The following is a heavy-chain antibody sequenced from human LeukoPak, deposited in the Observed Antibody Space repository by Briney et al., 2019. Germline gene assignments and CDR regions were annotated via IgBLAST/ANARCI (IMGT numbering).Heavy chain of an antibody. J-gene: IGHJ4*02. CDR1: GFTFSSYA. CDR2: ISGSGGST. Sequence: GGSLRLSCAASGFTFSSYAMSWVRQAPGKGLEWVSAISGSGGSTYYADSVKGRFTISRDNSKNTLYLQMNSLRAEDAAVYYCAKAGGTRITMIVVVKYYFDYWGQGTLVTVPS. CDR3: AKAGGTRITMIVVVKYYFDY. D-gene: IGHD3-22*01. V-gene: IGHV3-23*01.